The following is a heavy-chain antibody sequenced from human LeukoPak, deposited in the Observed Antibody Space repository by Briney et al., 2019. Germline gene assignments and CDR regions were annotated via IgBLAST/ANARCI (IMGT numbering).Heavy chain of an antibody. CDR2: IYPGDSDT. CDR3: AKYYEFSSSPEVGFDC. Sequence: TAGESLRISCKDFGYRFTNYWIGWVRQLPGKGLEWMGIIYPGDSDTRYSPSFQGQVTISADKSISTAYLQWSSLQASDTAMYFCAKYYEFSSSPEVGFDCWGQGTLVTVSS. V-gene: IGHV5-51*01. D-gene: IGHD3-3*01. J-gene: IGHJ4*02. CDR1: GYRFTNYW.